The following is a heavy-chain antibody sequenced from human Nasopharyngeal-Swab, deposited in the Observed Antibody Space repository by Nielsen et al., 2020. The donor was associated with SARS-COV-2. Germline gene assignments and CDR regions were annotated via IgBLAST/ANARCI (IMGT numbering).Heavy chain of an antibody. Sequence: SETLSLTCTVSGASITTYYWNWIRQPPGKGLEWIGYIYSGGSTSYNPSLKSRVATSLDTSKKQFSLKLASVTAADTAVYYCARLTSLSGALDYWGQGTLVTVSS. V-gene: IGHV4-4*09. CDR3: ARLTSLSGALDY. CDR1: GASITTYY. J-gene: IGHJ4*02. D-gene: IGHD2-2*01. CDR2: IYSGGST.